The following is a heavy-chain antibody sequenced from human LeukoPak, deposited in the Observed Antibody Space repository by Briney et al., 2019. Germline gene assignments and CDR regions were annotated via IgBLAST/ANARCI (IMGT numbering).Heavy chain of an antibody. V-gene: IGHV3-23*01. D-gene: IGHD3-16*02. CDR1: TFIFTRYA. J-gene: IGHJ4*02. CDR3: AKTMITFGGVIAIQFFDY. CDR2: FSTGGGGDT. Sequence: GGSLRLSCAASTFIFTRYAISWIRQAPGKGLEWVSGFSTGGGGDTYYADSVKGRFTISRDSSKKTVYLQMNSLRAEDTAVYYCAKTMITFGGVIAIQFFDYWGQGTLVTVSS.